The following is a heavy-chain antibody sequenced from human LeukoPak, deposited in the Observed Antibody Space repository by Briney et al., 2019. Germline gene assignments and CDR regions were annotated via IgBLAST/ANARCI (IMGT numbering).Heavy chain of an antibody. J-gene: IGHJ4*02. CDR1: GFTFSSYE. CDR2: ISSSSSTI. V-gene: IGHV3-48*03. CDR3: ARVRGYYDSSGFPTYFDY. D-gene: IGHD3-22*01. Sequence: GGSLRLSCAASGFTFSSYEMNWVRQAPGKGLEWVSYISSSSSTIYYADSVKGRFTISRDNAKNSLYLQMNSLRAEDTAVYYCARVRGYYDSSGFPTYFDYWGQGTLVTVSS.